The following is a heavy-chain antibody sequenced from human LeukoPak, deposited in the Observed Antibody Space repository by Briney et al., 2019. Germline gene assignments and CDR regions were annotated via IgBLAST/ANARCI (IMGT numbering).Heavy chain of an antibody. CDR3: AAPLIAPSRGWFDP. D-gene: IGHD2/OR15-2a*01. J-gene: IGHJ5*02. Sequence: PSETLSLTCAASGGSISSYYWSWIRQPPGKGLEWIGYIYYSGSTNYNPSLKSRVTISVDTSKNQFSLKLSSVTAADTAVYYCAAPLIAPSRGWFDPWGQGTLVTVSS. CDR1: GGSISSYY. V-gene: IGHV4-59*08. CDR2: IYYSGST.